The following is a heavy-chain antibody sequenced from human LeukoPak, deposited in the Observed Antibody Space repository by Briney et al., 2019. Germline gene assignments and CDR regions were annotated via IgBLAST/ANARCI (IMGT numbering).Heavy chain of an antibody. CDR1: GGSISTSDYN. J-gene: IGHJ4*02. CDR2: INYSGNT. Sequence: SETLSLTCTVSGGSISTSDYNWGCIRQPPGKGLEWIGSINYSGNTYYNPSLQSRVTISVDTSKNQFSLKLSSVTAADTAVYYCARTGMVGAADYWGQGTLVTVSS. D-gene: IGHD2-15*01. V-gene: IGHV4-39*01. CDR3: ARTGMVGAADY.